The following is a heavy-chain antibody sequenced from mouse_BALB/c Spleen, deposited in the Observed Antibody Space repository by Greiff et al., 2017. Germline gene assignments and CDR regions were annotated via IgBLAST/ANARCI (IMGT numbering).Heavy chain of an antibody. CDR1: GYAFTNYL. CDR2: INPGSGGT. J-gene: IGHJ4*01. Sequence: VKLMESGAELVRPGTSVKVSCKASGYAFTNYLIEWVKQRPGQGLEWIGVINPGSGGTNYNEKFKGKATLTADKSSSTAYMQLSSLTSDDSAVYFCALYYDYDGEDYWGQGTSVTVSS. D-gene: IGHD2-4*01. CDR3: ALYYDYDGEDY. V-gene: IGHV1-54*01.